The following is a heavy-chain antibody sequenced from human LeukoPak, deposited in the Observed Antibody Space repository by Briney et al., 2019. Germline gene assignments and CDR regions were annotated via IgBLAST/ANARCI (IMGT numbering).Heavy chain of an antibody. J-gene: IGHJ4*02. CDR3: VRGSTLGLFDY. CDR2: ISSNGGST. Sequence: GGSLRLSCSASGFTFSSYAMHWVRQAPGKGLEYVSAISSNGGSTYYADSVKGRFTISRDNSKNTLYLQMSSLRAEDTAVYYCVRGSTLGLFDYWGQGTLITVSS. V-gene: IGHV3-64D*06. CDR1: GFTFSSYA. D-gene: IGHD3-16*01.